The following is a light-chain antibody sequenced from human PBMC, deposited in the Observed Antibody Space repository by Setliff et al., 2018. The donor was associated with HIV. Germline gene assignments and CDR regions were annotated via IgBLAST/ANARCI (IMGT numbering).Light chain of an antibody. J-gene: IGLJ1*01. CDR1: SSDVGGYNY. CDR3: CSYTSSSTLEV. V-gene: IGLV2-11*01. Sequence: QSALTQPRSVSGSPGQSVTISCTGTSSDVGGYNYVSWYQQHPGKAPKLMIYDVSKWPSGVPDRFSGSKSGNTASLTISGLQAEDEADYYCCSYTSSSTLEVFGTGTKVTVL. CDR2: DVS.